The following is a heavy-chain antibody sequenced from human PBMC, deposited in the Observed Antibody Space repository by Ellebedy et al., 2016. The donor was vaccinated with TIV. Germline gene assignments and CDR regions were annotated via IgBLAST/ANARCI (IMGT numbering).Heavy chain of an antibody. J-gene: IGHJ4*02. CDR2: IYYSGST. D-gene: IGHD1-1*01. CDR1: GGSINSYY. CDR3: ARLRGNRNDVDSFDY. V-gene: IGHV4-59*08. Sequence: MPGGSLRLSCTVSGGSINSYYWSRIRQPPGKGLEWIGYIYYSGSTNYNPSLKSRVTISIDTSTNKFSLRLTSVAAADTAVYYCARLRGNRNDVDSFDYWGQGTLVTVSS.